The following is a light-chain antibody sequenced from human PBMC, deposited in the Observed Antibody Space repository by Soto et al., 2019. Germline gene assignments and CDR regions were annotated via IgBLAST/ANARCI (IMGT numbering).Light chain of an antibody. V-gene: IGKV1-5*01. CDR2: DAS. CDR1: QTISSW. Sequence: DRRMTQSRSTLRGAVGERVTITCRASQTISSWLAWYQQKPGKAPNLLIFDASTLQSGVPSRFSGSGFGADFTLTISSLQPDDFAPYYCQHYNTDSPPWTFGQGTKVDI. J-gene: IGKJ1*01. CDR3: QHYNTDSPPWT.